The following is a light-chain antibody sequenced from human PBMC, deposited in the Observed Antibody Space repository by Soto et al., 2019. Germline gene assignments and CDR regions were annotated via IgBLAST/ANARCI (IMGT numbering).Light chain of an antibody. Sequence: QSVLTQPASVSGSPGQSITISCTGTNSDVGSYNLVSWYQQHPGKAPKVIIYEVSERPSGVSDRFSGSKSGNTASLTISGVQAEDEADYYCISYTSGNFYVFGTGTKVTVL. CDR3: ISYTSGNFYV. J-gene: IGLJ1*01. CDR1: NSDVGSYNL. CDR2: EVS. V-gene: IGLV2-14*02.